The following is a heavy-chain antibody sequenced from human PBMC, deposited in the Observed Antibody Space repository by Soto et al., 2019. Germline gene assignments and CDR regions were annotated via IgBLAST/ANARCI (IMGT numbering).Heavy chain of an antibody. D-gene: IGHD3-3*01. Sequence: SETLSLTCTVSGGSISSYYWTWIRQPPGKGLEWIGYIYYSGSTNYNPSLKSRVTISVDRSKNQFSLKLSSVTAADTAVYYCASYNFWSGYPRGNWFDPWGQGTLVTVSS. V-gene: IGHV4-59*12. J-gene: IGHJ5*02. CDR2: IYYSGST. CDR3: ASYNFWSGYPRGNWFDP. CDR1: GGSISSYY.